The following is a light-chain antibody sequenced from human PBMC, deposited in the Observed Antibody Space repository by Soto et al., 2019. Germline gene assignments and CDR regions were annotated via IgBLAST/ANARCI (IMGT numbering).Light chain of an antibody. CDR3: QQYGSSPQT. Sequence: EIALTQSPGTLSLSPGERATLSCRASQSVSSSYLAWYQQKPGQAPRLLIYGASSRPTGIPDRFSGSGSGTDFTLTISRLEPEDFAVYYCQQYGSSPQTFGQGTRLEIK. J-gene: IGKJ5*01. CDR1: QSVSSSY. CDR2: GAS. V-gene: IGKV3-20*01.